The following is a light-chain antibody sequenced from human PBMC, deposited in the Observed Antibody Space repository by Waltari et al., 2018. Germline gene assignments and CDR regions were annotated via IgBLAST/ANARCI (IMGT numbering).Light chain of an antibody. CDR1: QSVSSR. V-gene: IGKV1-5*01. CDR3: QQYSNYPYT. J-gene: IGKJ2*01. Sequence: DIQMTQSPSTLSPSVGDRVILSCRASQSVSSRLALYQQKPGKAPKLLIYDASTLESGVPSRFSGSGSGTEFTLTISSLQPDDFSTYYCQQYSNYPYTFGQGTKLEIK. CDR2: DAS.